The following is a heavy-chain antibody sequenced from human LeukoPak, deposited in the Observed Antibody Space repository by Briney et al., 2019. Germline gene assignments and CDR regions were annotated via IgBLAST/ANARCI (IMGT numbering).Heavy chain of an antibody. CDR3: TRLGYDSSGYYASPVDY. J-gene: IGHJ4*02. D-gene: IGHD3-22*01. CDR1: GFTFSGSA. V-gene: IGHV3-73*01. Sequence: GGSLKLSCAASGFTFSGSAMHWVRQASGKGLEWVGRIRSKANSYATAYAASVKGRFTISRDDSKNTAYLQMNSLKTEDTAVYYCTRLGYDSSGYYASPVDYWGQGTLVTVSP. CDR2: IRSKANSYAT.